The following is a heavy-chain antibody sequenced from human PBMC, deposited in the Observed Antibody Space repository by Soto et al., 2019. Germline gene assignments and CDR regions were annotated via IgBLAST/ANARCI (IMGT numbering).Heavy chain of an antibody. CDR1: GFNFKKFA. CDR3: AKADGEQWLIPHLDN. J-gene: IGHJ1*01. Sequence: GGSLRLSCEASGFNFKKFAIGWVRQAPWEGLEWVSGISCCGVSTFYADSVKGRFSLARDDSKNTLSLQLNSLRVEDTAHYYCAKADGEQWLIPHLDNWGQGTQVTVSS. CDR2: ISCCGVST. V-gene: IGHV3-23*01. D-gene: IGHD6-19*01.